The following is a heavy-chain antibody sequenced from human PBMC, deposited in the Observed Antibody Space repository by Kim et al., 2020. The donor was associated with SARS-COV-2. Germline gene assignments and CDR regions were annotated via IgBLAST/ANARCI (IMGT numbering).Heavy chain of an antibody. CDR3: ARGRQQPSPDNYYGLDV. Sequence: GGSLRLSCAASGFTFRSSWMHWVRQAPGEGLVWVSRINHNGSPRYADSVKGRFTISRDDAKNTLYLQLEGLRADDTGVYYCARGRQQPSPDNYYGLDVWGQGTTVIVSS. D-gene: IGHD6-13*01. CDR1: GFTFRSSW. J-gene: IGHJ6*02. CDR2: INHNGSP. V-gene: IGHV3-74*01.